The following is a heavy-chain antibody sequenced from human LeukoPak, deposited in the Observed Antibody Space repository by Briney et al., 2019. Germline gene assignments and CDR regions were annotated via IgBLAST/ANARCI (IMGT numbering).Heavy chain of an antibody. Sequence: PSETLSLTCAVYDGSLSGYYWNWFRQPPGKRLEWIGEINHSGSTNYNPSLKSRVTISSDTSKNHFSLKLSSVTAADTAVYYCARHRTLDYWGQGTLVTVSS. D-gene: IGHD3/OR15-3a*01. J-gene: IGHJ4*02. CDR3: ARHRTLDY. CDR2: INHSGST. V-gene: IGHV4-34*01. CDR1: DGSLSGYY.